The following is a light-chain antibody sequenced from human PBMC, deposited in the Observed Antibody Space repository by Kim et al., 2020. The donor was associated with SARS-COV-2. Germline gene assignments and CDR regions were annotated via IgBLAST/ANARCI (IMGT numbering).Light chain of an antibody. CDR2: EVT. V-gene: IGLV2-8*01. CDR3: STHGGYNYV. Sequence: QSALTQPPSASGSPGQSVTISCSGTSSDFGGYNYVSWYQQHPGKAPKLIIYEVTKRPSGVPDRFSGSKSGNTASLTVSGLQAEDEDDYYCSTHGGYNYVFGTGTRVTVL. J-gene: IGLJ1*01. CDR1: SSDFGGYNY.